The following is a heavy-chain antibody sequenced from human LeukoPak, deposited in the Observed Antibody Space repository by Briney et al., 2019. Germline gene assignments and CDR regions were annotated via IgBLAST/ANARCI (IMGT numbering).Heavy chain of an antibody. V-gene: IGHV1-18*01. J-gene: IGHJ4*02. CDR1: SYTFTSYG. Sequence: ASVKVSCKASSYTFTSYGISWVRQAPGQGLEWMGWISAYNGNTNYAQKLQGRVTMTTDTSTSTAYMELRSLRSDDTAVYYCARDPGHDTSNYGGLDFWGQGTLVTVSS. CDR2: ISAYNGNT. D-gene: IGHD4-11*01. CDR3: ARDPGHDTSNYGGLDF.